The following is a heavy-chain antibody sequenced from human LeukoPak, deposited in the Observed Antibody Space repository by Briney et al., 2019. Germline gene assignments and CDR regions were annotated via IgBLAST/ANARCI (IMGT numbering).Heavy chain of an antibody. CDR1: AFTFSDHY. V-gene: IGHV3-72*01. D-gene: IGHD6-19*01. CDR3: ARAYSSGWDPPGY. J-gene: IGHJ4*02. Sequence: GRSPRLSCAPSAFTFSDHYMDWVSQAPGEGLEWVGRSRNKANSFTTDYGASLTGRFTISRDDSKSSLYLQMNSLKIEDTAVYCCARAYSSGWDPPGYWGQGALVTVSS. CDR2: SRNKANSFTT.